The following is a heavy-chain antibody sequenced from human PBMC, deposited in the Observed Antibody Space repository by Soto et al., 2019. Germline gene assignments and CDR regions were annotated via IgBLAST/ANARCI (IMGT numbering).Heavy chain of an antibody. V-gene: IGHV1-18*01. Sequence: ASVKVSCKASGYTFTSYGISWVRQAPGQGLEWMGWISAYNGNTNYAQKLQGRVTMTTDTSTSTAYMELRSLRSDDTAVYYCARDVEYVEMATAWDYWGQGTLVTVSS. J-gene: IGHJ4*02. CDR3: ARDVEYVEMATAWDY. D-gene: IGHD5-18*01. CDR1: GYTFTSYG. CDR2: ISAYNGNT.